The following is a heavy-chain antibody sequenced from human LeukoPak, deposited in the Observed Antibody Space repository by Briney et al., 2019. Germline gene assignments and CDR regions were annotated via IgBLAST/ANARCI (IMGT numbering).Heavy chain of an antibody. V-gene: IGHV4-59*01. J-gene: IGHJ5*02. CDR1: GAPIGNYY. Sequence: PSETLSLTATASGAPIGNYYWTWTRHPLGKGLEWIGYIYYSGSTNYNPSLKSRVTISVDTSKNQFSLKLSSVTAADTAVYYCARDLPGGPFDPWGQGTLVTVSS. CDR2: IYYSGST. CDR3: ARDLPGGPFDP. D-gene: IGHD3-16*01.